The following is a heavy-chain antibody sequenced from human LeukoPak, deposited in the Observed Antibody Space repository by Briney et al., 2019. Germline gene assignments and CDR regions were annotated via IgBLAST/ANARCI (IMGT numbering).Heavy chain of an antibody. Sequence: ASVKVSCKPSGYTFTSYALSWVRQAPGQGLEWMGWISTYNGHTNYAQKFQGRVTMTTDTSTSTTYMELRSLRSNDTAVYFCARGSADAFDIWGQGTMVIVSS. D-gene: IGHD3-10*01. CDR3: ARGSADAFDI. CDR1: GYTFTSYA. J-gene: IGHJ3*02. V-gene: IGHV1-18*01. CDR2: ISTYNGHT.